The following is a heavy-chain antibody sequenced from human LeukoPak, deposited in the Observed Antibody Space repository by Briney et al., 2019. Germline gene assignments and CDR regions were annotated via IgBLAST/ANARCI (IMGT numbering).Heavy chain of an antibody. CDR1: GGSFSGYY. V-gene: IGHV4-34*01. Sequence: SETLSLTCAAYGGSFSGYYWSWTRQPPGKGLEWIGEINHSGSTNYNPSLKSRVTISVDTSKNQFSLKLSSVTAADTAVYYCARWIQLWLRYFDYWGQGTLVTVSS. CDR2: INHSGST. J-gene: IGHJ4*02. CDR3: ARWIQLWLRYFDY. D-gene: IGHD5-18*01.